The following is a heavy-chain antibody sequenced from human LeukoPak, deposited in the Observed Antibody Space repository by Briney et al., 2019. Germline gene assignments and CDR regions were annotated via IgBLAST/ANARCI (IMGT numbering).Heavy chain of an antibody. Sequence: ASVKVSCKASGYTFTSYDINWVRQATGQGLEWMGWMNPNSGGTNYAQKFQGRVTMTRDTSITTAYMELSRLRSDDTAVYYCARDPDSGGYYNAATAWGQGTLVTVSS. CDR1: GYTFTSYD. CDR2: MNPNSGGT. D-gene: IGHD3-22*01. J-gene: IGHJ5*02. CDR3: ARDPDSGGYYNAATA. V-gene: IGHV1-2*02.